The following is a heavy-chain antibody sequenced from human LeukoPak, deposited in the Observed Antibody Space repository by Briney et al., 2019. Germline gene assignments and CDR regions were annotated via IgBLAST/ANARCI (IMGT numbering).Heavy chain of an antibody. Sequence: SETLSLTCTVSGGSISSYYWSWIRQPAGKGLEWIGRIYTSGSTNYNPSLKSRVTMSVDTSKNQFSLKLSSVTAADTAVYYCARVSSGRGSGSYYSWFDPWGQGTLVTVSS. CDR3: ARVSSGRGSGSYYSWFDP. J-gene: IGHJ5*02. CDR1: GGSISSYY. D-gene: IGHD3-10*01. CDR2: IYTSGST. V-gene: IGHV4-4*07.